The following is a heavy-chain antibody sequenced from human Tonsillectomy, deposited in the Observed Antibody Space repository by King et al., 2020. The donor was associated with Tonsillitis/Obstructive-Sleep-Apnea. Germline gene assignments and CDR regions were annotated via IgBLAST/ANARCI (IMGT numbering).Heavy chain of an antibody. CDR2: ISNDGSDK. D-gene: IGHD2-2*01. CDR3: AKGGYCSSTSYYLYYYYGMDV. J-gene: IGHJ6*02. Sequence: VQLVESGGGVVQPGRSLRLSCAASGFTFSDYGMHWVRQAPGKGLEWVAVISNDGSDKYYADSVKGRFTISRDNSKNTVNLQMNRLRAEDTAVYYCAKGGYCSSTSYYLYYYYGMDVWGQGTTVTVSS. CDR1: GFTFSDYG. V-gene: IGHV3-30*18.